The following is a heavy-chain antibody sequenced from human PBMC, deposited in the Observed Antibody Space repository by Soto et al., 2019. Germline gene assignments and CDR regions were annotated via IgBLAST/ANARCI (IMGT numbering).Heavy chain of an antibody. CDR3: VGEGTKTLRDWFDP. CDR1: GASISGIY. CDR2: IYATGTT. J-gene: IGHJ5*02. Sequence: PSEPLSFTCTVTGASISGIYWSWNRKYDGKGLEWIGRIYATGTTDYNPSLKSRCMMSVDTSKKQFSLKLRSVTAADTAVYYGVGEGTKTLRDWFDPWGRGISVTVAS. V-gene: IGHV4-4*07. D-gene: IGHD1-1*01.